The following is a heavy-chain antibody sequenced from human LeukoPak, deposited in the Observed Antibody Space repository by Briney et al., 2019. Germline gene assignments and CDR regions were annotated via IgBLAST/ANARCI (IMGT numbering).Heavy chain of an antibody. Sequence: GGSLRLSCAASGFTFSSYSMNWVRQAPGKGLEWVSSISSSSSYIYYADSVKGRFTIPRDNAKNSLYLQMNSLRAEDTAVYYCASQILATTLDYWGQGTLVTVSS. D-gene: IGHD5-12*01. V-gene: IGHV3-21*01. J-gene: IGHJ4*02. CDR1: GFTFSSYS. CDR3: ASQILATTLDY. CDR2: ISSSSSYI.